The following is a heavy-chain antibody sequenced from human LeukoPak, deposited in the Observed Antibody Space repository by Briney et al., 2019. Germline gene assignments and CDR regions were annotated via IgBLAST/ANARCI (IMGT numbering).Heavy chain of an antibody. J-gene: IGHJ4*02. CDR2: INSSSSYI. V-gene: IGHV3-21*01. Sequence: GGSLRLSCAASGFTFSTYSMKWVRQAPGKGLEWVSFINSSSSYIYYADSVKGRFTISRDNAKNSLYLHMNSLRAEDTAVYYCARGTLFPYYFDYWGQGTLVTVPS. CDR3: ARGTLFPYYFDY. CDR1: GFTFSTYS.